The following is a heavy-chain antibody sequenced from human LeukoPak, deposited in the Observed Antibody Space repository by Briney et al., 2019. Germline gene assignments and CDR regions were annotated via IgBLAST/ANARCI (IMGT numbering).Heavy chain of an antibody. D-gene: IGHD3-10*01. Sequence: ASVTVSCKASGYTFTGYYMHWVRQAPGQGLEWMGWINPNSGGTNYAQKFQGRVTMTRDKYISTDYMELSRLRSDDTAVYYFASGPGEWFGELVDYWGQGTLVTVSS. CDR3: ASGPGEWFGELVDY. CDR1: GYTFTGYY. J-gene: IGHJ4*02. V-gene: IGHV1-2*02. CDR2: INPNSGGT.